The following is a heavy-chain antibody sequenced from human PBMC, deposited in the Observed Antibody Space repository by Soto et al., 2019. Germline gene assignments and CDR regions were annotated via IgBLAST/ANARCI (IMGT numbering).Heavy chain of an antibody. D-gene: IGHD1-26*01. J-gene: IGHJ4*02. CDR3: ARRGSGSYYDY. CDR1: GFTFSSYA. CDR2: ISGSGDST. Sequence: EVQLLESGGGLVKPGGSLRLSCAASGFTFSSYAMSWVRQAPVKGLEWVSAISGSGDSTYYADSVKGRFTISRDNSKNTLYLQMNSLRAEDTAVYYCARRGSGSYYDYWGQGTLVTVSS. V-gene: IGHV3-23*01.